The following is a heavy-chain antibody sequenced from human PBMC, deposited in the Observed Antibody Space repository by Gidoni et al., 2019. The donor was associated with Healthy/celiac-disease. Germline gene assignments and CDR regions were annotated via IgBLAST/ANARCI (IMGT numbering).Heavy chain of an antibody. J-gene: IGHJ6*02. V-gene: IGHV1-18*01. CDR3: ARAVWAQTHYYGMDV. Sequence: QVQLVQSGAEVKKPGASVTVSCKASGYTFTSYGISWVRQAPGQGLEWMGWISAYNGNTTYAQKLQGRVTMTTDTSTSTAYMELRSLRSDDTAVYYCARAVWAQTHYYGMDVWGQGTTVTVSS. CDR2: ISAYNGNT. D-gene: IGHD1-26*01. CDR1: GYTFTSYG.